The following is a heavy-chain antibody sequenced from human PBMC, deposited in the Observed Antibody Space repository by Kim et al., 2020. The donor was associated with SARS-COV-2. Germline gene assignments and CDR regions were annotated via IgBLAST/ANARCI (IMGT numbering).Heavy chain of an antibody. D-gene: IGHD3-16*01. J-gene: IGHJ4*02. V-gene: IGHV3-9*01. CDR3: AKDFSEGGNY. Sequence: SRGYADSVKGRFTIASDNAKNSLYLRMNSLRAEDTALYYGAKDFSEGGNYWGQGTLVTVSS. CDR2: SR.